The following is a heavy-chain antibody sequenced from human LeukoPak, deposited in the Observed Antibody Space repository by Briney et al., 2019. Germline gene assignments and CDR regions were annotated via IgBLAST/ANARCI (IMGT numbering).Heavy chain of an antibody. CDR2: IYDTGTPT. V-gene: IGHV4-59*12. CDR1: GGSISGFV. J-gene: IGHJ4*02. D-gene: IGHD2-2*01. CDR3: ARAFHCSSTSCRTIFDY. Sequence: SETLSLTCTVSGGSISGFVWSWIRQPPGEGLDYIGFIYDTGTPTNYNPLLKSRVTLSVDTSKNQFSLKLSSVTAADTAVYYCARAFHCSSTSCRTIFDYWGQGTLVTVSS.